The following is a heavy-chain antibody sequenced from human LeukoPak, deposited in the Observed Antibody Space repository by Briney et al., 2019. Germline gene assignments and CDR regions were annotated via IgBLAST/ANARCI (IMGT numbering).Heavy chain of an antibody. J-gene: IGHJ4*02. CDR2: INSDATST. CDR3: ARDVDFDS. Sequence: GGSLRLSCAASGFTFRSYWMHWVRQGPGKGLMWVSRINSDATSTTYADSVKGRFTISRDNAKNTLYLQMDSLTAEDSGVYYCARDVDFDSWGQGTLVTVS. CDR1: GFTFRSYW. V-gene: IGHV3-74*01.